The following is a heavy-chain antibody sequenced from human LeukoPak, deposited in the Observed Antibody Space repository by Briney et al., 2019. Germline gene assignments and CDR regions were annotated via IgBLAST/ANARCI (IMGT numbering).Heavy chain of an antibody. Sequence: SETLSLTCTVSGGSISSGGYYWSWIRQPPGKGLEWIGEINHSGSTNYNPSLKSRVTISVDTSKNQFSLKLSSVTAADTAVYYCARHRPAGAILYWGQGTLVTVSS. CDR1: GGSISSGGYY. D-gene: IGHD1-26*01. CDR3: ARHRPAGAILY. J-gene: IGHJ4*02. V-gene: IGHV4-39*01. CDR2: INHSGST.